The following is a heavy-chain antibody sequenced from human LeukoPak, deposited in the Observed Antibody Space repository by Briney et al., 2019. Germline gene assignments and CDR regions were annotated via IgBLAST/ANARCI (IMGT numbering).Heavy chain of an antibody. CDR2: IIPIFGTA. CDR1: GGTFSSYA. Sequence: SVKVSCKASGGTFSSYAISWVRQAPGQGLEWMGGIIPIFGTANYAQKFQGRVTMTRDMSTSTVYMELSSLRSEDTAVYYCARAERYYYYMDVWGKGTTVTVSS. CDR3: ARAERYYYYMDV. V-gene: IGHV1-69*05. D-gene: IGHD6-25*01. J-gene: IGHJ6*03.